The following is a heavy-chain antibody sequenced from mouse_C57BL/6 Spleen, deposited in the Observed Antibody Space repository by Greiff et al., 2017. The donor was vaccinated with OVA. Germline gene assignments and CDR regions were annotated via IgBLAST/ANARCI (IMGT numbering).Heavy chain of an antibody. Sequence: VQLQQSGSELRSPGSSVKLSCKDFDSEVFPIAYMSWVRQKPGHGFEWIGGILPSIGRTIYGEKFEDKATLDADTLSNTAYLELNSLTSEDSAIYYCARLYYGSSHWYFDVWGTGTTVTVSS. CDR1: DSEVFPIAY. CDR2: ILPSIGRT. J-gene: IGHJ1*03. CDR3: ARLYYGSSHWYFDV. D-gene: IGHD1-1*01. V-gene: IGHV15-2*01.